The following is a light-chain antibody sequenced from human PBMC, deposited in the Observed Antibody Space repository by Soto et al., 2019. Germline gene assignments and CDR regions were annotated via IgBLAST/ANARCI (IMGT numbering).Light chain of an antibody. CDR2: KAS. CDR1: QSISSW. J-gene: IGKJ5*01. Sequence: DIQMTQSPSTLSASVGDRVTITCRASQSISSWLAWYQQKPGKAPNLLIYKASSLESRVPSRFSGSGSGTEFTLTISSLQPNDFATYYCLQYNSYSPITIAQGTRPEMK. V-gene: IGKV1-5*03. CDR3: LQYNSYSPIT.